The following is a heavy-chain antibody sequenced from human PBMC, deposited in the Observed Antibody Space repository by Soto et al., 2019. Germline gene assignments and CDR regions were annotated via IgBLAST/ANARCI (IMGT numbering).Heavy chain of an antibody. Sequence: QVQLVESGGGLVTPGGSLRLSCASSGFTFSDYYMSWIRQAPGKGLEWLSYISPGSRYPAYADSVKGRFTIYRDNARRSLSRPMNSLTVDDTAIYYCVRGGGGVLFDPWGQGSMVTVSS. CDR3: VRGGGGVLFDP. J-gene: IGHJ5*02. CDR2: ISPGSRYP. V-gene: IGHV3-11*06. D-gene: IGHD2-15*01. CDR1: GFTFSDYY.